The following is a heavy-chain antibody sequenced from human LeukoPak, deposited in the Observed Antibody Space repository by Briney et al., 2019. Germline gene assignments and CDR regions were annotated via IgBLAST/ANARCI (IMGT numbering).Heavy chain of an antibody. CDR2: IIPIFGTA. CDR1: GGTFSSYA. Sequence: SVKVSCKASGGTFSSYAISWVRQAPGQGLEWMGGIIPIFGTANYAQKFQGRVTITADESTSTAYMELSSLRSEDTAVYYCARVGYDFWSGYLGYFDLWGRGTLVTVSS. J-gene: IGHJ2*01. CDR3: ARVGYDFWSGYLGYFDL. D-gene: IGHD3-3*01. V-gene: IGHV1-69*01.